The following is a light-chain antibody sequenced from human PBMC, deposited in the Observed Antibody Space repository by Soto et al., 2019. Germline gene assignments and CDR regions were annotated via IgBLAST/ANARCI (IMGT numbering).Light chain of an antibody. Sequence: DVQMTQSPSSLSASVGARVTITCQASQDISTFLNWFQQKPGKAPNLLIYDASSLETGVPSRFSGSGSGTDFTFVISRLQPEDIATYYCQQYDNFPLTFGQGTRLEI. CDR3: QQYDNFPLT. V-gene: IGKV1-33*01. CDR2: DAS. J-gene: IGKJ5*01. CDR1: QDISTF.